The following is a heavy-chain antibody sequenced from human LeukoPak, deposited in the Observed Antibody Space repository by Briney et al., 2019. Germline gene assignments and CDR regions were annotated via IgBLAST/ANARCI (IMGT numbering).Heavy chain of an antibody. D-gene: IGHD6-13*01. Sequence: SETLSLTCTVSGGSISSSSYYWGWIRQPPGKGLEWIGSIYYSGSTYYNPSLKSRVTISVDTSKNQFSLKLSSVTAADTAVYYCARDSEAPIAAAGTGGIDPWGQGTLVTVSS. CDR3: ARDSEAPIAAAGTGGIDP. J-gene: IGHJ5*02. CDR2: IYYSGST. V-gene: IGHV4-39*07. CDR1: GGSISSSSYY.